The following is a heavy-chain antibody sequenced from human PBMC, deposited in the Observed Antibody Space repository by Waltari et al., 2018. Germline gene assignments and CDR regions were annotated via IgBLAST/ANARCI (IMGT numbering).Heavy chain of an antibody. D-gene: IGHD1-26*01. CDR1: GFTFSNAW. CDR3: TTQVGATGFDY. V-gene: IGHV3-15*01. CDR2: IKRKTDGGTT. Sequence: EVQLVESGGGLVKPGGSLRLSCAASGFTFSNAWMSWVRQAPGKGLEWVGRIKRKTDGGTTDYAEPVKGRFTISRDDSKNTLYLQMNRLKTEDTAVYYCTTQVGATGFDYWGQGTLVTVS. J-gene: IGHJ4*02.